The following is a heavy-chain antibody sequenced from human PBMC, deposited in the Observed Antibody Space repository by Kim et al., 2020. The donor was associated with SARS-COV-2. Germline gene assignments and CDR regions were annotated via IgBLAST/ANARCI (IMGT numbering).Heavy chain of an antibody. CDR1: GFTFSSYG. D-gene: IGHD3-10*01. CDR3: ARDLPHYYGSGSPINGYGRDL. Sequence: GGSLRLSCAASGFTFSSYGMHWVRQAPGKGLEWVAVIWYDGSKKYYADSVKGRFTISRDNSKNTLYLQMNSLRAEDTAVYYCARDLPHYYGSGSPINGYGRDLWGQGTTVTVSS. CDR2: IWYDGSKK. V-gene: IGHV3-33*01. J-gene: IGHJ6*02.